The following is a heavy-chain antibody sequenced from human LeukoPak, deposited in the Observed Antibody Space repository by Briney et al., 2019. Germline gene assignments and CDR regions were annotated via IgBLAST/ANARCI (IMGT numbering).Heavy chain of an antibody. CDR1: GYTFTGYY. J-gene: IGHJ4*02. D-gene: IGHD2-8*01. Sequence: ASVKVSCKASGYTFTGYYMHWVRQAPGQGLEWMGWINPNSGGTNYAQKFQGRVTMTRDTSISTAYMELSRLRSDDTAVYYCMLMVYARRGARNYWGQGTVVTVSS. CDR2: INPNSGGT. V-gene: IGHV1-2*02. CDR3: MLMVYARRGARNY.